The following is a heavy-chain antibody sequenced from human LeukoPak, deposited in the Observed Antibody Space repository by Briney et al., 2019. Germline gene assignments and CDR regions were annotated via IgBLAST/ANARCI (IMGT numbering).Heavy chain of an antibody. Sequence: ASVKVSCKASGYTFTGYYMHWVRQAPGQGLEWMGIINPSGGSTSYAQKFQGRVTITADKSTSTAYMELSSLRSEDTAVYYCARAYVDTAMVFDYWGQGTLVTVSS. D-gene: IGHD5-18*01. V-gene: IGHV1-46*01. CDR3: ARAYVDTAMVFDY. CDR2: INPSGGST. CDR1: GYTFTGYY. J-gene: IGHJ4*02.